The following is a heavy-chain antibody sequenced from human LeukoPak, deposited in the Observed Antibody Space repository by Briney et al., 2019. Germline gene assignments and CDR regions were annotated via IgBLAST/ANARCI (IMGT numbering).Heavy chain of an antibody. Sequence: ASVKVSCKASGYTFTGYYMHWVRQAPGQGLEWMGWINPNSGGTNYAQKLQGRVTMTRDTSISTAYMELSRLRSDDTAVYYCARGDPWGSGWYTPNLDYYYMDVWGKGTTVTVSS. CDR3: ARGDPWGSGWYTPNLDYYYMDV. D-gene: IGHD6-19*01. CDR2: INPNSGGT. J-gene: IGHJ6*03. V-gene: IGHV1-2*02. CDR1: GYTFTGYY.